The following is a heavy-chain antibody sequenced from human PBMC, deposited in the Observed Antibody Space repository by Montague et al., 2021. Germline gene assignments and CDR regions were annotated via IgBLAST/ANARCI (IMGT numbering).Heavy chain of an antibody. Sequence: SLRLSCAASGFTFSRYWMHWVRQAPGKGLVWVSRINSDGSSTSYADSVKGRFTISRDNAKNTLYLQMNSLRAEDTAVYYRARQVTVTTEVGWNYFDYWGQGTLVTVSS. CDR3: ARQVTVTTEVGWNYFDY. CDR2: INSDGSST. J-gene: IGHJ4*02. D-gene: IGHD4-17*01. V-gene: IGHV3-74*01. CDR1: GFTFSRYW.